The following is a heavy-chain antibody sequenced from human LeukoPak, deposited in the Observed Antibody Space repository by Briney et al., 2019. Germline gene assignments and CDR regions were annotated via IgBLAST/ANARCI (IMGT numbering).Heavy chain of an antibody. CDR3: ARIRRWQQGEFDP. V-gene: IGHV5-51*01. CDR1: GFTFSSYA. J-gene: IGHJ5*02. D-gene: IGHD6-13*01. CDR2: IYPGDSDT. Sequence: PWGSLRLSCAASGFTFSSYAMSWVRQAPGKGLEWMGIIYPGDSDTRYSPSFQGQVTISADKSISTAYLQWSSLKASDTAMYYCARIRRWQQGEFDPWGQGTLVTVSS.